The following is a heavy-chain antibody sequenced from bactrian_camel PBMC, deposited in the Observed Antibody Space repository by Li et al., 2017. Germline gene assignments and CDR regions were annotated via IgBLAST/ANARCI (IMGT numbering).Heavy chain of an antibody. CDR2: ISRYGRSI. CDR1: GYTFSNKC. Sequence: HVQLVESGGGSVQAGGSLKLSCAASGYTFSNKCMGWFRQVGGKEREGVAVISRYGRSIYYSDSVKGRFTISRDNAGNTVYLQMNNLKPEDTAKYYCAASTTLPGCLTLTPNYWGQGTQVTVS. J-gene: IGHJ4*01. D-gene: IGHD1*01. CDR3: AASTTLPGCLTLTPNY. V-gene: IGHV3S63*01.